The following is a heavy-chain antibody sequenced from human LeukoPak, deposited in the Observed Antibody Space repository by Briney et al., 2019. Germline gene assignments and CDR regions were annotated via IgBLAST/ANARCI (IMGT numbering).Heavy chain of an antibody. CDR2: ANSDGSST. J-gene: IGHJ4*02. V-gene: IGHV3-74*01. CDR3: ARGGYGSGSYSFDY. CDR1: GFTFSNYW. Sequence: PGGSLRLSCAASGFTFSNYWMHWVRQAPGKGLVWVSRANSDGSSTIYADSVKGRFTISRDNAKSTLYLQMNSLRAEDTAVYYCARGGYGSGSYSFDYWGQGTLVTVSS. D-gene: IGHD3-10*01.